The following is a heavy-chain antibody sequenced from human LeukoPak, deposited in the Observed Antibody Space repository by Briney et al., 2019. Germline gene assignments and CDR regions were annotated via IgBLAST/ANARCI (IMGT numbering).Heavy chain of an antibody. CDR3: ARNMWELLETPFDY. V-gene: IGHV1-2*02. CDR1: GGTFSSYA. D-gene: IGHD1-26*01. Sequence: ASVKVSCKASGGTFSSYAISWVRQAPGQGLEWMGWINPNSGGTNYAQKFQGRVTMTRDTSISTAYMELSRLRSDDTAVYYCARNMWELLETPFDYWGQGTLVTVSS. J-gene: IGHJ4*02. CDR2: INPNSGGT.